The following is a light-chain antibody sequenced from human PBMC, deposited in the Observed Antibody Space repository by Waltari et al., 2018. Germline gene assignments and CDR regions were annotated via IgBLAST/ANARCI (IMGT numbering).Light chain of an antibody. V-gene: IGKV3-20*01. CDR2: RAS. CDR3: QQHGTLPAT. J-gene: IGKJ1*01. CDR1: QSVGSSS. Sequence: EIVLTQSPGTASLSPGERVTLSCRARQSVGSSSLAWYQQKPGQAPRLVIYRASRRATGIPDRFSGSGSGTDFSLTISRLEPEDFAVYYCQQHGTLPATFGQGTKVEIK.